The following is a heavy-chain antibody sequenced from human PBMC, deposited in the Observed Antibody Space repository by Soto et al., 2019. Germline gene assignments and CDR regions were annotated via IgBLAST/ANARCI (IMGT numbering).Heavy chain of an antibody. J-gene: IGHJ4*02. CDR3: AKGLGVAWELPDY. CDR2: ARNKAHSYTT. CDR1: GFTFSDHH. D-gene: IGHD1-26*01. V-gene: IGHV3-72*01. Sequence: EVQLVESGGGLVQPGGSLRLSCAASGFTFSDHHMDWVRQAPGKGLEWVGRARNKAHSYTTAYAASVKGRFTISRDDSKNSLSLQMNSLKTEDTAVYFCAKGLGVAWELPDYWGQGTLVTVSS.